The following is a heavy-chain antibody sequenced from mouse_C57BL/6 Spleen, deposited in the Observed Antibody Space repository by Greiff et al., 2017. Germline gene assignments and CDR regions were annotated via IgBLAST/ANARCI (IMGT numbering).Heavy chain of an antibody. CDR3: ARQAPYYAMDY. CDR2: ISNLAYSI. CDR1: GFTFSDYG. V-gene: IGHV5-15*01. Sequence: EVKLMESGGGLVQPGGSLKLSCAASGFTFSDYGMAWVRQAPRKGPEWVAFISNLAYSIYYADTVTGRFTISRENAKNTLYLEMSSLRSEDTAMYYCARQAPYYAMDYWGQGTSVTVSS. J-gene: IGHJ4*01.